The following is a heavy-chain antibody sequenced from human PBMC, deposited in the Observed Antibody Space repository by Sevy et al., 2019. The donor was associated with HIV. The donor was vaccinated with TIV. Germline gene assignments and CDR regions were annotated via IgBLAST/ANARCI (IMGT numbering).Heavy chain of an antibody. J-gene: IGHJ3*02. CDR2: ITFDGRNK. Sequence: GGSPRLSCAASGFIFRDYGMHWVRQAPGKGLEWVTFITFDGRNKNYGDSVRGRFTISRDNAKNTLYVQMNSLRDEDTAVYYCAKESLVRGIKTEAFDIWGQGTMVTVSS. V-gene: IGHV3-30*02. CDR3: AKESLVRGIKTEAFDI. CDR1: GFIFRDYG. D-gene: IGHD3-10*01.